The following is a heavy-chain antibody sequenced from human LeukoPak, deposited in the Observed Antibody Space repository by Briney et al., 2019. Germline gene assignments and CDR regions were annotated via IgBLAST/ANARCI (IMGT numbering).Heavy chain of an antibody. J-gene: IGHJ4*02. CDR3: VKDHGAYDLDS. CDR2: IRSDGSTS. D-gene: IGHD4-17*01. Sequence: GGSLRLSCAASGFTFSSYSMHWVRQAPGKGLQWVSHIRSDGSTSYCADSVKGRFTISRDNSKNTLYLQMDSLRPEDTAIYFCVKDHGAYDLDSWGQGTLVTVSS. V-gene: IGHV3-30*02. CDR1: GFTFSSYS.